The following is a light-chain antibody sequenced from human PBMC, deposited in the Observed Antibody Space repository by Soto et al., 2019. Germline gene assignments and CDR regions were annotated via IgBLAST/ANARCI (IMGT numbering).Light chain of an antibody. CDR3: QQRSNWTPSLT. Sequence: EIVLTQSPATLSLSPGERATLSCMASQSVSSYLAWYQQKPGQAPRLLIYDASNRAPGIPARFSGSGSGTDFTLTISSLEPEDFAVYYCQQRSNWTPSLTFGQGTRLEIK. CDR1: QSVSSY. CDR2: DAS. J-gene: IGKJ5*01. V-gene: IGKV3-11*01.